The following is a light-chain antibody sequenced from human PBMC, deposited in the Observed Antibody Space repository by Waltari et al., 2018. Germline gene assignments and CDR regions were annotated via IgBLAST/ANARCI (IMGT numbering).Light chain of an antibody. V-gene: IGKV4-1*01. J-gene: IGKJ5*01. CDR2: WAS. CDR3: QQYYTTPIT. CDR1: QSVLYSSNNKNY. Sequence: DIVMTQSPDSLDVSLGERATINCRSSQSVLYSSNNKNYLAWYQQKPGQPPKLLIYWASTRESGVPDRFSGGGSGTDFTLTISSLQAEDVAVYYCQQYYTTPITFGQGTRLEIK.